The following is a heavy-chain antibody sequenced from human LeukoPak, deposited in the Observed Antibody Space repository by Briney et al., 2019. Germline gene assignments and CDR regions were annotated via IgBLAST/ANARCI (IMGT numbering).Heavy chain of an antibody. D-gene: IGHD3-22*01. Sequence: ASVKVSCTASGYTFTSYYMHWVRQAPGQGLEWMGIINPSGGSTSYAQKFQGRVTMTRNTSISTAYMELSSLRSEDTAVYYCARVKTMIIVVSLFDYWGQGALVTVSS. CDR3: ARVKTMIIVVSLFDY. CDR1: GYTFTSYY. CDR2: INPSGGST. V-gene: IGHV1-46*01. J-gene: IGHJ4*02.